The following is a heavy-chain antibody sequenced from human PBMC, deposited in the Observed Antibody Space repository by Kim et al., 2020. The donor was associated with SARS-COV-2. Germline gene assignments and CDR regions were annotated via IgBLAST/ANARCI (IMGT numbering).Heavy chain of an antibody. CDR2: MNPNSGNT. V-gene: IGHV1-8*01. CDR1: GYTFTSYD. CDR3: AMWDPYAIDYYYGMDV. Sequence: ASVKVSCKASGYTFTSYDINWVRQATGQGLEWMGWMNPNSGNTGYAQKFQGRVTMTRNTSISTAYMELSSLRSEDTAVYYCAMWDPYAIDYYYGMDVWGQGTTVTVSS. D-gene: IGHD2-8*01. J-gene: IGHJ6*02.